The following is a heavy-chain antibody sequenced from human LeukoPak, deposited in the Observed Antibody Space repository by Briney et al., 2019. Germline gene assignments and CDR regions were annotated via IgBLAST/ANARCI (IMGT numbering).Heavy chain of an antibody. CDR2: ISSSGSTI. CDR1: GFTFSSYE. V-gene: IGHV3-48*03. J-gene: IGHJ6*03. CDR3: ANLYRHMDV. Sequence: GGSLRLSCAASGFTFSSYEMNWVRQAPGKGVEWVSYISSSGSTIYYADSVKGRFTVSRDNAKNTQYLELNSLRAEVTAIYYCANLYRHMDVWGKGTTVTVSS. D-gene: IGHD3-16*02.